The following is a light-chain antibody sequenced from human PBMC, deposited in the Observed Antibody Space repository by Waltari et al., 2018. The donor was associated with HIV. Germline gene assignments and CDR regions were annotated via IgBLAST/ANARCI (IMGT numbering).Light chain of an antibody. CDR3: CSHAGTYTYVL. CDR1: SSDGGGYDS. V-gene: IGLV2-11*01. J-gene: IGLJ3*02. CDR2: EVI. Sequence: QSALTQPRSVSGSPGQSVTISCTGTSSDGGGYDSVSWYLQHPGKVPKLIIYEVIKRPSGVPDRFSGSKSGNTASLPISGLQTEDEADYFCCSHAGTYTYVLFGGGTKLTVL.